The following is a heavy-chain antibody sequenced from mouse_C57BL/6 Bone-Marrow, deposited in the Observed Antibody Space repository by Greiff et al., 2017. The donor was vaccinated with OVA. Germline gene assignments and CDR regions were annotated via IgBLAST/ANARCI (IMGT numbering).Heavy chain of an antibody. D-gene: IGHD1-1*01. CDR2: IWWDDDK. Sequence: QVTLKESGPGILQPSQTLSLTCSFSGFSLSTFGMGVGWIRQPSGKGLEWLAHIWWDDDKYYNPALKSRLTISKDTSKNQVFLKIANVDTADTATYYCAREGYYYGSSYRYFDVWGTGTTVTVSS. J-gene: IGHJ1*03. CDR1: GFSLSTFGMG. V-gene: IGHV8-8*01. CDR3: AREGYYYGSSYRYFDV.